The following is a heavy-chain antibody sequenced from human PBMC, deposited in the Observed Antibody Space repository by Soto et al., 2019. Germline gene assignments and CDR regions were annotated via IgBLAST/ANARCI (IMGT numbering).Heavy chain of an antibody. CDR1: GGSISSSSYY. V-gene: IGHV4-39*01. J-gene: IGHJ4*02. Sequence: SETLSLTCTVSGGSISSSSYYWGWIRQPPGKGLEWIGSIYYSGSTYYNPSLKSRVTISVDTSKNQFSLKLSSVTAADTAVYYCADLWDSSSPGGEWGQGTLVTVSS. CDR2: IYYSGST. CDR3: ADLWDSSSPGGE. D-gene: IGHD6-6*01.